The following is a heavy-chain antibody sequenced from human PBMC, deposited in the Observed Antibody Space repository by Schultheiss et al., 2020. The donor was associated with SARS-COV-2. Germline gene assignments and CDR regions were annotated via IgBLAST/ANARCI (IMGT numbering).Heavy chain of an antibody. Sequence: ASVKVSCKASGYTFTSYYMHWVRQAPGQGLEWMGWISAYNGNTNYAQKLQGTVTMTTDTSTSTAYMELRSLRSEDTAVYYCARDIPYSSGWFAADYWGQGTLVTVSS. CDR1: GYTFTSYY. V-gene: IGHV1-18*04. CDR2: ISAYNGNT. CDR3: ARDIPYSSGWFAADY. J-gene: IGHJ4*02. D-gene: IGHD6-19*01.